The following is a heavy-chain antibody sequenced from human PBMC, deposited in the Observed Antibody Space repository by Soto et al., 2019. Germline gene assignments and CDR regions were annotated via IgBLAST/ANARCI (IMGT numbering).Heavy chain of an antibody. V-gene: IGHV1-18*01. Sequence: ASVKVSCKASGYTFTSYGISWVRQAPGQGLERMGWISAYNGNTNYAQKLQGRVTMTTDTSTSTAYMELRSLRSDDTAVYYCARDNYDSSGYYYGYPLYWGQGTLVTVS. D-gene: IGHD3-22*01. CDR2: ISAYNGNT. CDR1: GYTFTSYG. CDR3: ARDNYDSSGYYYGYPLY. J-gene: IGHJ4*02.